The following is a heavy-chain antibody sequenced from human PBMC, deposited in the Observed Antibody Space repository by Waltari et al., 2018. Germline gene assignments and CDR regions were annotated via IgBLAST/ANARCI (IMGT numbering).Heavy chain of an antibody. CDR2: INSDGSST. CDR3: ASSDPYGDYVRD. D-gene: IGHD4-17*01. Sequence: EVQLVESGGGLVQPGGSLRLSCAASGFTFSSYWMHWVRQAPGKGLVCVSRINSDGSSTSYADSVKGRFTISRDNAKNTLYLQMNSLRAEDTAVYYCASSDPYGDYVRDWGQGTLVTVSS. CDR1: GFTFSSYW. J-gene: IGHJ4*02. V-gene: IGHV3-74*01.